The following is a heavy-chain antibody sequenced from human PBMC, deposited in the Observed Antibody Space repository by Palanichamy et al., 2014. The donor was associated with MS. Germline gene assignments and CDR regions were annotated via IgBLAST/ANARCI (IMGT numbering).Heavy chain of an antibody. V-gene: IGHV3-23*01. J-gene: IGHJ4*02. CDR1: GFTFTNFA. Sequence: EVQLLESGGGLVQPGGSLRLSCAASGFTFTNFAMNWVRQAPGKGLEWVSAISGSGGSTCYADSVEGRFTISRDNSKNTLYLQMNSLRAEDTAVYYCAKDLVTGWQGDFFDYWGQGTLVTVSS. D-gene: IGHD6-19*01. CDR2: ISGSGGST. CDR3: AKDLVTGWQGDFFDY.